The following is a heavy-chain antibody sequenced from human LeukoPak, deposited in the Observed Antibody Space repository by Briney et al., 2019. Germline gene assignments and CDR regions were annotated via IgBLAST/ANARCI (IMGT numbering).Heavy chain of an antibody. CDR2: INPNSGGT. J-gene: IGHJ4*02. Sequence: RGASVKVSCKASGYTFTGYYMHWVRQAPGQGLEWMGWINPNSGGTNYAQKFQGRVTMTRDTSISTAYMELSRLRSDDTAMYYCATYPGPTIQGSFDYWGQGTLVTVSS. CDR1: GYTFTGYY. V-gene: IGHV1-2*02. D-gene: IGHD5-18*01. CDR3: ATYPGPTIQGSFDY.